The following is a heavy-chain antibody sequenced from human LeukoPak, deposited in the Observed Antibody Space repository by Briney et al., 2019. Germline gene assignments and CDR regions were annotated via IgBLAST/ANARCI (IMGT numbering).Heavy chain of an antibody. D-gene: IGHD1-14*01. Sequence: SETLSLTCTVSGGSISSSNYYWGWIRQPPGKGLEWIGSMYYSGSTYYNPSLKSRVTISVDTSKNQFSLKLSSVTAADTAVYYCARDEPRYYMDVWGKGTTVTVSS. CDR1: GGSISSSNYY. V-gene: IGHV4-39*07. J-gene: IGHJ6*03. CDR2: MYYSGST. CDR3: ARDEPRYYMDV.